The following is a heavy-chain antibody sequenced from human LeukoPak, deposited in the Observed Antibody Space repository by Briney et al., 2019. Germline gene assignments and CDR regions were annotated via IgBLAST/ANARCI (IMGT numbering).Heavy chain of an antibody. CDR3: ARVSDYGDYKFDY. Sequence: SVKVSCKASGGTFSSYAISWVRQAPGQGLEWMGGIIPIFGTANYAQKFQGRVTITTDESTSTAYMELSSVRSEDKAVYYCARVSDYGDYKFDYWGQGTLVTVSS. D-gene: IGHD4-17*01. J-gene: IGHJ4*02. V-gene: IGHV1-69*05. CDR2: IIPIFGTA. CDR1: GGTFSSYA.